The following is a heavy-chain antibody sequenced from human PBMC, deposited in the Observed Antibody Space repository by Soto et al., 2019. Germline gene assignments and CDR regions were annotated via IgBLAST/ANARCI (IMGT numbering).Heavy chain of an antibody. CDR2: IYWDDDK. J-gene: IGHJ5*02. D-gene: IGHD3-10*01. CDR1: GFSLSTSGVG. V-gene: IGHV2-5*02. CDR3: AHSLWFGGFSWFDP. Sequence: QITLKESGPTLVKPTQTLTLTCTFSGFSLSTSGVGVGWIRQPPGKALEWLALIYWDDDKHYSPSLKSRLTITKDTSKNQVVLTMTNMDPVDTATYYFAHSLWFGGFSWFDPRGQGTLVTVSS.